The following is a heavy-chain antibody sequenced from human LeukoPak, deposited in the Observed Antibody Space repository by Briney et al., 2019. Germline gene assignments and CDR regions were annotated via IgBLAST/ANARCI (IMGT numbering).Heavy chain of an antibody. V-gene: IGHV3-66*01. D-gene: IGHD3-22*01. Sequence: GGSLRLSCAASGFTVSGNYMSWVRQAPGKGLEWVSVIDSDGSTYSADSVKGRFTISRDNSKNTLYLQMNSLRDEDTAVYYCARDRGTSYSESNGPTPFDYWGQGTLVTVSS. J-gene: IGHJ4*02. CDR3: ARDRGTSYSESNGPTPFDY. CDR2: IDSDGST. CDR1: GFTVSGNY.